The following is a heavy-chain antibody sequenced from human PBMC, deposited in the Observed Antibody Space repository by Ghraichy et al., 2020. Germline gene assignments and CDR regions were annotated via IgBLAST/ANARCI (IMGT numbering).Heavy chain of an antibody. Sequence: GGSLRLSCAASGFTFSSYSMNWVRQAPGKGLEWVSSISSSSSYIYYADSVKGRFTISRDNAKNSLYLQMNSLRAEDTAVYYCARDRKVVVVAQNDEGGYYYYYYGMDVWGQGTTVTVSS. V-gene: IGHV3-21*01. D-gene: IGHD2-15*01. CDR2: ISSSSSYI. J-gene: IGHJ6*02. CDR3: ARDRKVVVVAQNDEGGYYYYYYGMDV. CDR1: GFTFSSYS.